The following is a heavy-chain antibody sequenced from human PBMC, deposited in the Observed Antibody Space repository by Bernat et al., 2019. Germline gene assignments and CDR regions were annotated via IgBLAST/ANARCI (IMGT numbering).Heavy chain of an antibody. V-gene: IGHV3-33*01. Sequence: QVQLVESGGGVVQPGGSLRLSCAASGFTFSSYGMHWVRQAPGKGLEWVAFIWHDGSNENYAESVNGRFTISRDNSESTLYLQMNSLRAEDSALYYCAREHIVGSTRGFDYWGQGTLVTVSS. CDR3: AREHIVGSTRGFDY. D-gene: IGHD1-26*01. CDR2: IWHDGSNE. J-gene: IGHJ4*02. CDR1: GFTFSSYG.